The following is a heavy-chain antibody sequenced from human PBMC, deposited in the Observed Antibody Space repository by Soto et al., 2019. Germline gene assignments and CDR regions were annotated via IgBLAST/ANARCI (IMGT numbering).Heavy chain of an antibody. CDR1: GFTVSSNY. D-gene: IGHD3-22*01. J-gene: IGHJ2*01. CDR3: ASDPNHYDSSAHFDL. Sequence: EVQLVESGGGLIQPGGSLRLSCAASGFTVSSNYMSWVRRAPGKGLEWVSVIYSGGSTYYADSVKGRFTISRDNSKNTLYLQMNSLRAEDTAVSYCASDPNHYDSSAHFDLWGRGTLVTVSS. CDR2: IYSGGST. V-gene: IGHV3-53*01.